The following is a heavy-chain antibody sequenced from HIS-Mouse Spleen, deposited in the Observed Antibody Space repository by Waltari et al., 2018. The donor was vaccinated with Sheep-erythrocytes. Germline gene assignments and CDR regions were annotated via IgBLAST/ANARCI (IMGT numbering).Heavy chain of an antibody. CDR1: GGSISSYY. CDR2: IYYSGST. D-gene: IGHD3-3*01. CDR3: ARARSITIFGVVIIGAFDI. J-gene: IGHJ3*02. Sequence: QVQLQESGPGLVKPSETLSLTCTVSGGSISSYYWSWIRQPPGTGLEWIGYIYYSGSTNYNPSLKSRVTISVDTSKNQFSLKLSSVTAADTAVYYCARARSITIFGVVIIGAFDIWGQGTMVTVSS. V-gene: IGHV4-59*01.